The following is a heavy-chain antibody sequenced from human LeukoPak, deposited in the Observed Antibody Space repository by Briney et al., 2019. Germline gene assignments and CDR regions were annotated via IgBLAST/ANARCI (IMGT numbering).Heavy chain of an antibody. J-gene: IGHJ5*02. CDR2: MNPNSGNT. CDR3: ARGGTYCSGGSCYQNWFDP. V-gene: IGHV1-8*01. D-gene: IGHD2-15*01. CDR1: GYTFTSYD. Sequence: ASVKVSCKASGYTFTSYDINWVRQATGQGLEWMGWMNPNSGNTGYAQKFQGRVTMTRNTSISTAYMELSSLRSEDTAGYYCARGGTYCSGGSCYQNWFDPWGQGTLVTVSS.